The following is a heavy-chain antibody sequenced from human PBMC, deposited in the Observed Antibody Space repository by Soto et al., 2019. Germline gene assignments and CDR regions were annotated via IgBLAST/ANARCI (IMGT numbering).Heavy chain of an antibody. D-gene: IGHD3-3*01. CDR3: ARDLGVVIIPSSKGFDY. V-gene: IGHV3-21*01. CDR1: GFTFSSYS. J-gene: IGHJ4*02. CDR2: ISSSSSYI. Sequence: XGSLRLSFAASGFTFSSYSMNWVRQAPGKGLEWVSSISSSSSYIYYADSVKGRFTISRDNAKNSLYLQMNSLRAEDTAVYYCARDLGVVIIPSSKGFDYWGQGTLVTVSS.